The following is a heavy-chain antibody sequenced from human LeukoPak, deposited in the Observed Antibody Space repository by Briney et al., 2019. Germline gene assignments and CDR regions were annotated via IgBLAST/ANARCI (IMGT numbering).Heavy chain of an antibody. V-gene: IGHV3-74*01. CDR3: ASAPSEIGGYYPEYFRH. J-gene: IGHJ1*01. D-gene: IGHD3-22*01. CDR2: IKSDGST. Sequence: GGSLRLSCSASGFTFSSYWMHWVRQAPGKGLVWVSRIKSDGSTNYADSVKGRFTISRDNAKNTLSLQMNSLRAEDTGVYYCASAPSEIGGYYPEYFRHWGQGTLVTVSS. CDR1: GFTFSSYW.